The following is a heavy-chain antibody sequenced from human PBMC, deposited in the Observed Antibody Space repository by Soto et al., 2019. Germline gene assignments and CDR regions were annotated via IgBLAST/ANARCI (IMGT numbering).Heavy chain of an antibody. D-gene: IGHD3-16*01. CDR1: GFTVSSNY. V-gene: IGHV3-66*01. Sequence: PGGSLRLSCTASGFTVSSNYMSWVRQAPGKGLEWVSVIYSGGTTYYADSVKGRFTISRDNSKNTLYLQMNSLRAEDTAVYYCARGGSASGGYYYYVMDVRGQGTPVTVSS. J-gene: IGHJ6*02. CDR3: ARGGSASGGYYYYVMDV. CDR2: IYSGGTT.